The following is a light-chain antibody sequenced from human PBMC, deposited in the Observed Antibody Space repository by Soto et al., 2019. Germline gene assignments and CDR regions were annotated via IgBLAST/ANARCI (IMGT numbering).Light chain of an antibody. CDR3: QQYGSSGT. CDR1: QSISSSY. CDR2: GAS. Sequence: PGERATLSCRASQSISSSYVAWYQQKPGKAPRRLIFGASNRATGVPDRFSGSGSGTAFTLTISRLEPEDFAVYYCQQYGSSGTFGQGTKVDIK. V-gene: IGKV3-20*01. J-gene: IGKJ1*01.